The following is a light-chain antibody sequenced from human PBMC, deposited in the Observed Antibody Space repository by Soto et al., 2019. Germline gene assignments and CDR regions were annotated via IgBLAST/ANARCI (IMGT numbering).Light chain of an antibody. V-gene: IGKV1-33*01. J-gene: IGKJ4*01. CDR1: QDISNY. CDR3: QQYDNLFLT. Sequence: DIQMTQSPSSLSASVGDRVTITCQASQDISNYLNWYQQKPGKAPKLLIYDASNLETGVPSRFSGSGSGTDFTFTISSLQPEDIATYYCQQYDNLFLTFGGGIKVEIK. CDR2: DAS.